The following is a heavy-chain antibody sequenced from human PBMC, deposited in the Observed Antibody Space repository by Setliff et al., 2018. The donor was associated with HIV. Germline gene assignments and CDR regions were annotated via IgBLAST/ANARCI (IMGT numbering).Heavy chain of an antibody. CDR3: ARVQMAYAAFDV. CDR2: IYHSGGT. CDR1: GGSISSYY. Sequence: PSETLSLTCTVSGGSISSYYWSWIRQPPGKGLEWIGYIYHSGGTHYNPSLRSRVTISVDTSKNHFSLKLSSVTAADTAVYYCARVQMAYAAFDVWGQGTMVTVSS. V-gene: IGHV4-59*01. D-gene: IGHD4-17*01. J-gene: IGHJ3*01.